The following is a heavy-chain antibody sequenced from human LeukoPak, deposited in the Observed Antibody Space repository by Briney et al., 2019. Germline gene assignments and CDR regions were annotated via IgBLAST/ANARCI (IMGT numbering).Heavy chain of an antibody. D-gene: IGHD3-10*01. CDR2: ISGGGYST. J-gene: IGHJ4*02. CDR3: ARGGRPDY. Sequence: GGSLRLSCAASGFTFSSYAMSWVRQAPGKGLEWVSVISGGGYSTYYAASVKGRFTISRDNSKNTLYLQMSSLRAEDTAVYYCARGGRPDYWGQGTLVTVSS. CDR1: GFTFSSYA. V-gene: IGHV3-23*01.